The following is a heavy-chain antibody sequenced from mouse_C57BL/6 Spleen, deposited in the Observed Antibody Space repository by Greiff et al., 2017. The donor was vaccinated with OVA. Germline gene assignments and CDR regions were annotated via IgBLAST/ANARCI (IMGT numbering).Heavy chain of an antibody. CDR2: IYPRSGNT. CDR1: GYTFPSYG. CDR3: ARWDDVYYPAY. Sequence: QVQLKQSGAELARPGASVKLSCKASGYTFPSYGISWVKQRTGQGLEWIGEIYPRSGNTYYNEKFKGKATLTADKSSSTAYMELRSLTSEDSAVYFCARWDDVYYPAYWGQGTLVTVSA. J-gene: IGHJ3*01. V-gene: IGHV1-81*01. D-gene: IGHD2-3*01.